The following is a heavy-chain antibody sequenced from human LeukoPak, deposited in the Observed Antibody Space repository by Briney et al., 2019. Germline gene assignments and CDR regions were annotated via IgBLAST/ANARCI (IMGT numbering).Heavy chain of an antibody. J-gene: IGHJ4*02. Sequence: GGSLRLSCAASGFTFDDYGMSWVRQAPGKGLEWVSGINWNGGSTGYADSVKGRFTISRDNAKNTLYLQMNSLRVEDMAVYYCARAGNYYYPYWGQGTLVTVSS. CDR2: INWNGGST. CDR1: GFTFDDYG. CDR3: ARAGNYYYPY. D-gene: IGHD3-10*01. V-gene: IGHV3-20*04.